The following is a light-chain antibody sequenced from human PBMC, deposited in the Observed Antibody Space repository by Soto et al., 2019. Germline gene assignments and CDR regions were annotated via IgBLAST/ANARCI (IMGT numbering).Light chain of an antibody. Sequence: QSVLTQPASVSGSPGQSITISCTGTSSDLGGYNYVSWYQQHPGKAPKLMIYEVSNRPSGVSNRFSGSKSGNTASLTISGLQAEDEADYYCSSYTSSSTLGVFGTGTKLTVL. CDR2: EVS. V-gene: IGLV2-14*01. CDR3: SSYTSSSTLGV. CDR1: SSDLGGYNY. J-gene: IGLJ1*01.